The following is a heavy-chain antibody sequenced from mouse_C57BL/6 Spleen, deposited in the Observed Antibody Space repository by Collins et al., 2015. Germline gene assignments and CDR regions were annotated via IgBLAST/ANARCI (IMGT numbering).Heavy chain of an antibody. J-gene: IGHJ4*01. V-gene: IGHV10S3*01. CDR3: VSSYAMDY. CDR2: IRSKSNNYAT. Sequence: EVQLVETGGGLVQPKGSLKLSCAASGFTFNTNAMNWVRQAPGKGLEWVARIRSKSNNYATYYADSVKDRFTISRDDSQSMLYLQMNNLKTEDTAMYYCVSSYAMDYWGQGTSVTVSS. CDR1: GFTFNTNA.